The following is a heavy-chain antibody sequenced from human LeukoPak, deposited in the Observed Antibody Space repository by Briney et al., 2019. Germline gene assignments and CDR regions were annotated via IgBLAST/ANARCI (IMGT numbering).Heavy chain of an antibody. J-gene: IGHJ6*03. CDR3: ARAPNYYYMDV. CDR1: GFTFSSYA. D-gene: IGHD2-8*01. CDR2: ISGSGGNT. Sequence: GGTLRLSCAASGFTFSSYAMNWVRQAPGKGLEWVSAISGSGGNTYYADSVKGRFTISRDSSKNTLYLQLNSLREEDTALYYCARAPNYYYMDVRGRGTTVTVSS. V-gene: IGHV3-23*01.